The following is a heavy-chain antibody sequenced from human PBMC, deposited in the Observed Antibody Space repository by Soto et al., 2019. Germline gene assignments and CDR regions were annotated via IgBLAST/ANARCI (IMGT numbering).Heavy chain of an antibody. CDR2: TYYRSKWYY. D-gene: IGHD1-26*01. V-gene: IGHV6-1*01. CDR1: GDSVSSNSAG. CDR3: ARGEQYSGRIFDY. Sequence: SQALSLTCAITGDSVSSNSAGWSWVRQSPSRGLEWLGRTYYRSKWYYEYAVSVRGRITINPDTSKNQYTLQLNSVTPEDTAVYFCARGEQYSGRIFDYWGQGTLVTVSS. J-gene: IGHJ4*01.